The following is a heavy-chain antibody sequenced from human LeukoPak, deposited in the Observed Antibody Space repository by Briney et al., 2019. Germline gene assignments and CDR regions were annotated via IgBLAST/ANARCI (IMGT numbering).Heavy chain of an antibody. V-gene: IGHV4-34*01. J-gene: IGHJ6*03. CDR1: GGSFSGYY. Sequence: PSETLSLTCAVYGGSFSGYYWSWIRQPPGKGLEWIGEINHSGSTNYNPSLKSRVTISVDTSKNQFSLKLGSVTAADTAVYYCARLAFWSGSLRPYYYYMDVWGKGTTVTISS. CDR3: ARLAFWSGSLRPYYYYMDV. CDR2: INHSGST. D-gene: IGHD1-14*01.